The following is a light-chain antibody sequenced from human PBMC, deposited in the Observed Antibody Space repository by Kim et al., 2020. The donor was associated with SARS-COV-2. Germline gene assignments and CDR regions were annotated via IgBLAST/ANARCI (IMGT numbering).Light chain of an antibody. CDR1: NMGSKN. CDR3: QVWDSSTLV. Sequence: SVAVGQTARITCGGNNMGSKNVHWYQQKPGQAPVLVIYRDSNRPSGIPERFSGSNSGNTATLTISRAQAGDEADYYCQVWDSSTLVFGGGTQLTVL. J-gene: IGLJ2*01. CDR2: RDS. V-gene: IGLV3-9*01.